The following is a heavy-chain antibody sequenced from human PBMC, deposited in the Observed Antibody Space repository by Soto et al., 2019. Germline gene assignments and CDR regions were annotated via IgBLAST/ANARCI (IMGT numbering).Heavy chain of an antibody. CDR1: GGSISSYY. CDR3: ASDSSGYRDAFDI. Sequence: PSETLSLTYTVSGGSISSYYWSWIRQPPGQGLEWSGYIYYSGSTNYNPALKSRVTRSVDTSKNQFSLKLSSVTAADTAVYSCASDSSGYRDAFDIWGQGTMVTVS. V-gene: IGHV4-59*01. D-gene: IGHD3-22*01. J-gene: IGHJ3*02. CDR2: IYYSGST.